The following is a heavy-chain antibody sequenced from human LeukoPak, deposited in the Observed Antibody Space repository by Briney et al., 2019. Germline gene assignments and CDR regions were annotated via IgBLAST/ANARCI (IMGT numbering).Heavy chain of an antibody. J-gene: IGHJ4*02. CDR1: GGSFSGYY. D-gene: IGHD6-19*01. CDR3: AREFSGWYGYYFDY. V-gene: IGHV4-34*01. CDR2: INHSGST. Sequence: SETLSLTCAVYGGSFSGYYWSWIRQPPGKGLEWIGEINHSGSTNYNPSLKSRVTISVDTSKNQFSLKLSSVTAADTAVYYCAREFSGWYGYYFDYWGQGTLVTVSS.